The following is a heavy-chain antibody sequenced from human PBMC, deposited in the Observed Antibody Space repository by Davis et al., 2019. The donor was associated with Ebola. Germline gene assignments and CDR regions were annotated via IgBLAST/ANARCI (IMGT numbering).Heavy chain of an antibody. V-gene: IGHV4-34*01. CDR1: GGSFSGYY. CDR3: ARHGKYCTGGVCSSWFDP. CDR2: INHSGST. J-gene: IGHJ5*02. D-gene: IGHD2-8*02. Sequence: SETLSLTCAVYGGSFSGYYWSWIRQPPGKGLEWIGEINHSGSTNYNPSLKSRVTISVDTSKNQFSLKLSSVTAADTAVYYCARHGKYCTGGVCSSWFDPWGQGTLVTVSS.